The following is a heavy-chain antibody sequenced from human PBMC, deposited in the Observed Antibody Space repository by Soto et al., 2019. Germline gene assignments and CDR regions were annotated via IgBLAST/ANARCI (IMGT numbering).Heavy chain of an antibody. J-gene: IGHJ3*02. Sequence: GASVKVSCKASGYTFTSYYMHWVRQAPGQGLEWMGIINPSGGSTSYAQKFQGRVTMTRDTSTSTVYMELSSLRSEDTAVYYCASPMVRGASSFAFDIWGQGTXVTVS. CDR1: GYTFTSYY. CDR3: ASPMVRGASSFAFDI. V-gene: IGHV1-46*01. D-gene: IGHD3-10*01. CDR2: INPSGGST.